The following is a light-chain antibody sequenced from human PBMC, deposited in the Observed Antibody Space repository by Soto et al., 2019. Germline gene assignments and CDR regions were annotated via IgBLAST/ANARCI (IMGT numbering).Light chain of an antibody. CDR2: AAS. V-gene: IGKV1-39*01. Sequence: DIQMTQSPSSLPASVGDRVTLTCRASQSISTYLNWYQQKPGKAPKLLIYAASTLQSGVPSRRSGSGSGTDVTLTISSLQPEDFATYYCQQSYTIPYTFGQGTKLEIK. J-gene: IGKJ2*01. CDR3: QQSYTIPYT. CDR1: QSISTY.